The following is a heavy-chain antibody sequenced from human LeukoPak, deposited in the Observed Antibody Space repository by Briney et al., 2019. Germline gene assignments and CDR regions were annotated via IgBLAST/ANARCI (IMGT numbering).Heavy chain of an antibody. V-gene: IGHV4-34*01. CDR3: ARFVGSSWLGFDI. J-gene: IGHJ3*02. CDR1: GGSFSDYY. D-gene: IGHD6-13*01. Sequence: SETLSLTCAVYGGSFSDYYWSWIRQPPGKGLEWIGEINHSGSTNYNPPLKSRVTISGDTSKKQFSLKLTSVTAADTAVYYCARFVGSSWLGFDIWGQGSMVTVSS. CDR2: INHSGST.